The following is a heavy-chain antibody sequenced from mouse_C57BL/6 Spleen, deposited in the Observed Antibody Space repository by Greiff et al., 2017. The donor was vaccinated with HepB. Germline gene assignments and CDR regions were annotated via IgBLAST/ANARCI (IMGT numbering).Heavy chain of an antibody. CDR1: GFTFTDYY. D-gene: IGHD1-2*01. CDR2: IRNKANGYTT. CDR3: ARYHYYGPFAY. V-gene: IGHV7-3*01. Sequence: EVKLVESGGGLVQPGGSLILSCAASGFTFTDYYMSWVRQPPGKALEWLGFIRNKANGYTTEYSASVKGRFTISRDNSQSILYLQMNALRAEDSATYYCARYHYYGPFAYWGQGTLVTVSA. J-gene: IGHJ3*01.